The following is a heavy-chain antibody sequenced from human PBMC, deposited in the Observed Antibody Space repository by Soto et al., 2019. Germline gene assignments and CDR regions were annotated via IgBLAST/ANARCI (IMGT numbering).Heavy chain of an antibody. V-gene: IGHV3-33*01. J-gene: IGHJ4*02. D-gene: IGHD1-7*01. CDR2: IYYDGSDE. CDR3: ARGRGTPTSNMWPVPGTYFDF. Sequence: QVLLVESGGGVVQPGSSLRLSCAASGFSFTGHGMHWVRQAPGKGLEWVALIYYDGSDEYYADSVKGRFSISRDNSKNMVYLQMNNRRVGGTAVYYWARGRGTPTSNMWPVPGTYFDFWGQGTLVTVSS. CDR1: GFSFTGHG.